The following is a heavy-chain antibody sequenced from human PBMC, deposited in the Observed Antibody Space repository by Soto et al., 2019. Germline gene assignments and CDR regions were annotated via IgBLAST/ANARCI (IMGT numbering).Heavy chain of an antibody. J-gene: IGHJ4*02. CDR1: GGSNIRDGYY. CDR2: ISYRGSS. CDR3: ARATPAGSADF. Sequence: QVQLQESGPGLVKPSQTLSLTCTVSGGSNIRDGYYWSWIRQHPGKGLEWIAYISYRGSSYSNPSLKSRVTISADTSKNRFSLRLTSVTAADTAVYFCARATPAGSADFWGQGTLVTVSS. D-gene: IGHD2-2*01. V-gene: IGHV4-31*03.